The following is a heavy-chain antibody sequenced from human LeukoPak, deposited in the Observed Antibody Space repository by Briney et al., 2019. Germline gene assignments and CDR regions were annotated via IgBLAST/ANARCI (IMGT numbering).Heavy chain of an antibody. CDR3: VREDAQEGTNAFDI. J-gene: IGHJ3*02. Sequence: SETLSLTCTVFSGSIGNYYWSWIRQPPGKGLEWIGYIYYSGNTYYNPSLKSRVTISVDTSKNQFSLKLNSVTAADTAVYYCVREDAQEGTNAFDIWGQGTVVTVSS. CDR1: SGSIGNYY. V-gene: IGHV4-59*01. D-gene: IGHD2-2*01. CDR2: IYYSGNT.